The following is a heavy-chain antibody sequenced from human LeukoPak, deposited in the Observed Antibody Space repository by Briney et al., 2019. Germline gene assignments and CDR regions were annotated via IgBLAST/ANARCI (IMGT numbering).Heavy chain of an antibody. CDR3: ARSGALDY. V-gene: IGHV1-2*02. D-gene: IGHD2-15*01. CDR1: GYTFTGYT. Sequence: ASVKVSCKASGYTFTGYTVHWVRQAPGQGLEWIGWINPNSGGTNYAQKFQGRLTMTRDTSISTAYMELSRLTSDDTAVYYCARSGALDYWGQGTRVTVSS. CDR2: INPNSGGT. J-gene: IGHJ4*02.